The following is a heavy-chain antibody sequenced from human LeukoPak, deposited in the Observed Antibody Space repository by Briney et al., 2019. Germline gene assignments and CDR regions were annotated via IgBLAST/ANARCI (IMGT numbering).Heavy chain of an antibody. V-gene: IGHV4-59*08. CDR2: IYYSGST. J-gene: IGHJ1*01. Sequence: PSDTLSLTCTVSGGSISSYYWSWIRQPPGKGLEWIGYIYYSGSTNYNPSLKSRVTISVDTSKNQFSLKLSSVTAADTAGYYCAITGLAEGSTEYFQHWGEGTMVTVSS. CDR3: AITGLAEGSTEYFQH. CDR1: GGSISSYY. D-gene: IGHD3-10*01.